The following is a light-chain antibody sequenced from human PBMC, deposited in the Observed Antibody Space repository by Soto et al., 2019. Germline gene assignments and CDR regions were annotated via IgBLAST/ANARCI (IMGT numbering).Light chain of an antibody. Sequence: EIVMTQSPATLSVSPGERTTLSCRASQSVSSNLAWYQQKPGQTPKLLIYVASTRATGIPARFSGSGSGTEVTLTISSLQSEDFAVYYCQQYNVWPLTFGGGTKVAFK. CDR3: QQYNVWPLT. J-gene: IGKJ4*01. V-gene: IGKV3-15*01. CDR1: QSVSSN. CDR2: VAS.